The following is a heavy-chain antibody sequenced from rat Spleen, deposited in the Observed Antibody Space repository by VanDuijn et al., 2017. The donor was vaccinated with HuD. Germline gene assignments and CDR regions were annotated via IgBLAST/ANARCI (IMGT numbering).Heavy chain of an antibody. CDR1: GFTFSDYY. V-gene: IGHV5-22*01. CDR3: ARSYTTDYYYVHY. Sequence: EVQLVESGGGLVQPGRSMKLSCAASGFTFSDYYMAWVRQAPKKGLEWVASISYEGSSTYYGDSVKGRFTISRDNAKSTLYLQMNSLRSEDTATYYCARSYTTDYYYVHYWGQGVMVTVSS. D-gene: IGHD1-6*01. J-gene: IGHJ2*01. CDR2: ISYEGSST.